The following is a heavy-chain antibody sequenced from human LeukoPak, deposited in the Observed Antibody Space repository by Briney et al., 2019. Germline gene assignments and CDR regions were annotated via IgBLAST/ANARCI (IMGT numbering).Heavy chain of an antibody. CDR3: ARVLSGRGSLYDYYYYMDV. J-gene: IGHJ6*03. D-gene: IGHD3-10*01. V-gene: IGHV3-48*01. CDR2: ISSSSSTI. CDR1: GFTFSMYG. Sequence: GGSLRLSCAASGFTFSMYGMNWVRQAPGKGLEWVSYISSSSSTIYYADSVKGRFTISRDISKNTLYLQMNSLRAEDTAVYYCARVLSGRGSLYDYYYYMDVWGKGTTVTISS.